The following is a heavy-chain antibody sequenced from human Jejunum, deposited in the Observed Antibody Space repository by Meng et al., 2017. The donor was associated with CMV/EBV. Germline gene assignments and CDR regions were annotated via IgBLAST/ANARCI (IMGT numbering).Heavy chain of an antibody. CDR3: VRLYGGRIDY. D-gene: IGHD3-16*01. CDR2: MYPGDSET. Sequence: ISCRGSGYSFTSYWIGWVRQMPGKGLEWMGTMYPGDSETRYSPSFQGQVTISADKSISIAYLQWSSLKASDTAMYYCVRLYGGRIDYWGQGTLVTVSS. J-gene: IGHJ4*02. V-gene: IGHV5-51*01. CDR1: GYSFTSYW.